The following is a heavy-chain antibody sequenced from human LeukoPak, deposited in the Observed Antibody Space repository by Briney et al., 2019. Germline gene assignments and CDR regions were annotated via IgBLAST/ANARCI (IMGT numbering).Heavy chain of an antibody. CDR1: GFTFSSYG. V-gene: IGHV3-33*06. Sequence: GRSLRLSXAASGFTFSSYGMHWVRQAPGKGLEWVAVIWYDGSNKYYADSVKGRFTISRDNSKNTLYLQMNSLRAEDTAVYYCAKEYYYGSGSKVDYWGQGTLVTVSS. D-gene: IGHD3-10*01. CDR2: IWYDGSNK. J-gene: IGHJ4*02. CDR3: AKEYYYGSGSKVDY.